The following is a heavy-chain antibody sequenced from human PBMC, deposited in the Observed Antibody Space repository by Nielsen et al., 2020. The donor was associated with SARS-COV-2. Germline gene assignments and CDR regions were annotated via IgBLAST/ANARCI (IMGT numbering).Heavy chain of an antibody. CDR1: GFTVSSNY. V-gene: IGHV3-66*01. D-gene: IGHD3-3*02. CDR3: ARDLSKAFDI. Sequence: GESLKISCAASGFTVSSNYMSWVRQAPGKGLEWVSVIYSGGSTYYADSVKGRFTISRDNSKNTLYLQMNSLRAEDTAVYYCARDLSKAFDIWGQGTMVTVSS. CDR2: IYSGGST. J-gene: IGHJ3*02.